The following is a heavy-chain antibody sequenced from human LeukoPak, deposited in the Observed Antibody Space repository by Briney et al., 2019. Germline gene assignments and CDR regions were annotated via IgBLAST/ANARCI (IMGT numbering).Heavy chain of an antibody. CDR1: GDSVYTISAA. J-gene: IGHJ4*02. CDR2: TYYRSKWYN. V-gene: IGHV6-1*01. Sequence: PSQTLSLTCAISGDSVYTISAAWNWIRQSPSRSLEWLGRTYYRSKWYNDYAVSVKSRITINPDTSKSQFSLQLNSVTPEDTAMYYCAREGASLFDFWGQGTLVIVSS. D-gene: IGHD4/OR15-4a*01. CDR3: AREGASLFDF.